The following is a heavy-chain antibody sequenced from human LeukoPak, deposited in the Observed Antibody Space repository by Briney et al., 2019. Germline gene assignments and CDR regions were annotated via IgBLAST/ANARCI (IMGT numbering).Heavy chain of an antibody. CDR3: ARDLESYYHGMDV. V-gene: IGHV3-66*01. CDR2: IYSGGST. Sequence: GGSLRLSCAASGFTVSSNYMSWVRQAPGKGLEWVSVIYSGGSTYYADSVKGRFTISRDNSKNTLYLQMNSLRAEDTAVYYCARDLESYYHGMDVWGQGTTVTVSS. CDR1: GFTVSSNY. J-gene: IGHJ6*02.